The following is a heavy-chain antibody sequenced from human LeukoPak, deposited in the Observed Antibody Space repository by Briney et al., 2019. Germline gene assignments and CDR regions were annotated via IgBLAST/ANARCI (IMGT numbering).Heavy chain of an antibody. Sequence: GSLRLSCAASGFTFTDYAMSWVRQASGKGLEWVSGISDTGRRTYYTDSVKGRFTISRDDSKKTVYLQMNTLRAEDTAIYFCARHDSFIPYWGQGTLVTVSS. CDR1: GFTFTDYA. J-gene: IGHJ4*02. D-gene: IGHD3-16*02. V-gene: IGHV3-23*01. CDR3: ARHDSFIPY. CDR2: ISDTGRRT.